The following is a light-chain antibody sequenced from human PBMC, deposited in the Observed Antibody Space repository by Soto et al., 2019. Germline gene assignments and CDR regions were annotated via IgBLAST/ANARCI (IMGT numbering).Light chain of an antibody. J-gene: IGKJ1*01. V-gene: IGKV3-15*01. Sequence: EIVLTQSPGTLSLSPGERATLSCMASQSVSNNYLAWYQQKPGQAPSLLIYGAFTRATGVPARFSGAGSGTEFTLTISSLQSEDFALYYCQQYNDWPLTFGQGTKVDIK. CDR1: QSVSNN. CDR3: QQYNDWPLT. CDR2: GAF.